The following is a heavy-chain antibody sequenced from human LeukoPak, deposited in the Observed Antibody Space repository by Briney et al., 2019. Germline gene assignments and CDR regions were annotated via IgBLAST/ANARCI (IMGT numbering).Heavy chain of an antibody. CDR1: GGSISSGGYY. Sequence: SETLSLTCTVSGGSISSGGYYWTWIRQHPGKGLQWIGYIYYSGSTYYNPSLKSRVTISVDTSKNQFSLKLSSVTAAHTAVYYCARVNRKVATDYYFDYWGQGTLVTVSS. CDR3: ARVNRKVATDYYFDY. J-gene: IGHJ4*02. V-gene: IGHV4-61*08. D-gene: IGHD5-12*01. CDR2: IYYSGST.